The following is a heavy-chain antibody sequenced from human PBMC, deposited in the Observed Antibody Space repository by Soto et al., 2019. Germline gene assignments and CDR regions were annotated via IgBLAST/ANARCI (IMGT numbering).Heavy chain of an antibody. Sequence: PSETLSLTCAVYGGSFSGYYWSWIRQPPGKGLEWIGEINHSGSTNYNPSLKSRVTISVDTSKNHFSLKLSSVTAADTAVYYCARGAKTTSSYYYYYYMDVWGKGTTVTVSS. CDR2: INHSGST. CDR3: ARGAKTTSSYYYYYYMDV. D-gene: IGHD4-17*01. CDR1: GGSFSGYY. V-gene: IGHV4-34*01. J-gene: IGHJ6*03.